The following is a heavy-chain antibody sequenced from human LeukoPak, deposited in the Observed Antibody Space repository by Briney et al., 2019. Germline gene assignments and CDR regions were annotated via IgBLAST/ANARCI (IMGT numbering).Heavy chain of an antibody. CDR1: GYSFTNYY. Sequence: ASVKVSCKASGYSFTNYYVRWVRQAPGQGLEWMAIINPSVGATIYAQKFQGRVTVTGDSSTSIVYLELSGLRSDDTARYYCARDLLRGSYYTPDYWGQGTLVTVSS. D-gene: IGHD1-26*01. J-gene: IGHJ4*02. CDR3: ARDLLRGSYYTPDY. CDR2: INPSVGAT. V-gene: IGHV1-46*01.